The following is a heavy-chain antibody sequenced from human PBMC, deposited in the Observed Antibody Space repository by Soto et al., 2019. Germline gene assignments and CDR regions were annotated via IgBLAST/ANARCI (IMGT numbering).Heavy chain of an antibody. D-gene: IGHD5-18*01. CDR1: GHSFPNSW. CDR2: IFLADSDT. J-gene: IGHJ4*02. CDR3: ARQEGEYSHIDS. Sequence: PXESLTISCTGSGHSFPNSWIALVRQTPGKGLEWMGFIFLADSDTKYSPSFQGQVTISADRSINTAYLQWTSLKASDSAIYYCARQEGEYSHIDSWGQGTLVTVYS. V-gene: IGHV5-51*01.